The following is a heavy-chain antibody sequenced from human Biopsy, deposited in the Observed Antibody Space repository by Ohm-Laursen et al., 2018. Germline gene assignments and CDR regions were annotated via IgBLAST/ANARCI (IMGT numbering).Heavy chain of an antibody. CDR1: GGSMSDHY. Sequence: TLSLTCIVSGGSMSDHYWSWLRQTPGKGLEWLGYIYYTGKTTYNPSLGSRITISVDTSKNKFSLQLDSMTAADTAVYYCGRVWLWRGYGMDVWGQGTTVTVSS. CDR3: GRVWLWRGYGMDV. CDR2: IYYTGKT. D-gene: IGHD6-19*01. J-gene: IGHJ6*02. V-gene: IGHV4-59*11.